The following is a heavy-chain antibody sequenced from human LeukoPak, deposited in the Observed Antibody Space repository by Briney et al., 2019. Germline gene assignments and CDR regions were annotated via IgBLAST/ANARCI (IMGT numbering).Heavy chain of an antibody. CDR3: AKGSRVGAPDAFDI. D-gene: IGHD1-26*01. V-gene: IGHV3-9*01. J-gene: IGHJ3*02. CDR1: GFTFDDYA. CDR2: ISWNSGSI. Sequence: GGSLRLSCAASGFTFDDYAMHWVRQAPGKGLEWVSGISWNSGSIGYADSVKGRFTISRDNAKNSLYLQMNSLRAEDTALYYCAKGSRVGAPDAFDIWGQGTMVTVSS.